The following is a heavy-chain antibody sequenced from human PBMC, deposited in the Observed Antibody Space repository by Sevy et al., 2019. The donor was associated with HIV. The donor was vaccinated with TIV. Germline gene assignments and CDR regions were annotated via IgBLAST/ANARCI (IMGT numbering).Heavy chain of an antibody. D-gene: IGHD6-19*01. CDR3: ATGIVGAVAGSAVVFDY. J-gene: IGHJ4*02. CDR1: GFTFSNAW. V-gene: IGHV3-15*01. CDR2: IKSKTDGETT. Sequence: GESLKISCAASGFTFSNAWMIWVRQAPGKGLEWVGRIKSKTDGETTDYAASVKGRFTISRDDSKNTLYLQMNSLKSEDTAVYYCATGIVGAVAGSAVVFDYWGQGTLVTVSS.